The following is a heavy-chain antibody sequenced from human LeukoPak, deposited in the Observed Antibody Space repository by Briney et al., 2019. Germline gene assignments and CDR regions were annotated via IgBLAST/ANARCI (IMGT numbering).Heavy chain of an antibody. Sequence: PGRSLRLSCAASGFTFDHYAMHWVRQPPGKGLEWVSGITWDSDTKGYADSVKGRFTISRDNAKNSLYLQMNYLRTEDMAVYYCARTYGDYDDAFDIWGQGTVVIVSS. V-gene: IGHV3-9*03. CDR3: ARTYGDYDDAFDI. CDR1: GFTFDHYA. D-gene: IGHD4-17*01. J-gene: IGHJ3*02. CDR2: ITWDSDTK.